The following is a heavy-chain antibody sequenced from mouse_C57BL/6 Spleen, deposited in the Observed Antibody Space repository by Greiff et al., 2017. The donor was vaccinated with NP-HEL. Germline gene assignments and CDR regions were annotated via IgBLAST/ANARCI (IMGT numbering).Heavy chain of an antibody. V-gene: IGHV1-82*01. Sequence: VQLQQSGPELVKPGASVKISCKASGYAFSSSWMNWVKQRPGKGLEWIGRIYPGDGDTNYNGKFKGKATLTADKSSSTAYMQLSSLTSEDSAVYFCARAHYCGSSPHYYAMDYWGQGTSVTVSS. CDR3: ARAHYCGSSPHYYAMDY. J-gene: IGHJ4*01. CDR2: IYPGDGDT. D-gene: IGHD1-1*01. CDR1: GYAFSSSW.